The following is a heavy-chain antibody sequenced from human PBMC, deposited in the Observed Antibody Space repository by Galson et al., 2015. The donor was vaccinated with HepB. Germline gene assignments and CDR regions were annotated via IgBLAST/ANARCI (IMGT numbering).Heavy chain of an antibody. CDR2: ISYDGSNK. J-gene: IGHJ6*02. V-gene: IGHV3-30-3*01. CDR1: GFTFSSYA. Sequence: SLRLSCAASGFTFSSYAMHWVRQAPGKGLEWVAVISYDGSNKYYADSVKGRFTISRDNSKNTLYLQVNSLRAEDTAVYYCASLAAAVTADYYGMDVWGQGTTVTVSS. CDR3: ASLAAAVTADYYGMDV. D-gene: IGHD6-13*01.